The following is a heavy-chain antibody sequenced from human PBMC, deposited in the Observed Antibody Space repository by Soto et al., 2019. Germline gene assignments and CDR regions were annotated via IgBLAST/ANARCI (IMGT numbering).Heavy chain of an antibody. J-gene: IGHJ4*02. CDR1: GGSISSSSYY. CDR2: INLSGST. Sequence: SETLSLTCTVSGGSISSSSYYWGWIRQPPGKGLEWIGEINLSGSTAYNPSLKSRVTISLDTSKNQFSLKLTSVTAADTAVFYCARVRVGAFDYWGPGTLVTVSS. CDR3: ARVRVGAFDY. D-gene: IGHD3-3*01. V-gene: IGHV4-39*07.